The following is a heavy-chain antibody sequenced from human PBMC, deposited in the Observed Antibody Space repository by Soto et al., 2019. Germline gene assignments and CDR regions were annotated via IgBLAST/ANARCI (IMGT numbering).Heavy chain of an antibody. Sequence: EVQLVESGGDLVQPGGSLRLSCAASGFTFSSYEMNWVRQAPGKGLEWVSDITSTGSTRYYADSVKGRFTISRDNAKNSLYLQMNSLRAEDTAVYYCARGYCTSSACHWNSDYWGQGTLVTVSS. J-gene: IGHJ4*02. CDR3: ARGYCTSSACHWNSDY. CDR2: ITSTGSTR. CDR1: GFTFSSYE. V-gene: IGHV3-48*03. D-gene: IGHD2-8*02.